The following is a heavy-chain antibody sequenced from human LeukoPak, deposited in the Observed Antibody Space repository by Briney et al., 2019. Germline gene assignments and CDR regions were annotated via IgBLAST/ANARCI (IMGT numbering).Heavy chain of an antibody. Sequence: GAPVKVSCKASGYTFTGYYMHWVRQAPGQGLEWMGWINPNSGGTNYAQKFQGRVTMTRDTSISTAYMELSRLRSDDTAVYYCARDSDIVVVVARPDYWGQGTLVTVSS. CDR3: ARDSDIVVVVARPDY. D-gene: IGHD2-15*01. V-gene: IGHV1-2*02. J-gene: IGHJ4*02. CDR2: INPNSGGT. CDR1: GYTFTGYY.